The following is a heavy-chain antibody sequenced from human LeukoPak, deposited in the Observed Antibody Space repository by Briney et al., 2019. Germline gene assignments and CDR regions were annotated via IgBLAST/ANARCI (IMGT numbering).Heavy chain of an antibody. Sequence: SETLSLTCTVSGGSISSGTYYWGWIRQPPGKGLEWIGEINHSGSTNYNPSLKSRVTISVDTSKNQFSLKLSSVTAADTAVYYCARGELGIVWDKYYYMDVWGKGTTVTVSS. CDR2: INHSGST. CDR3: ARGELGIVWDKYYYMDV. V-gene: IGHV4-39*07. J-gene: IGHJ6*03. CDR1: GGSISSGTYY. D-gene: IGHD7-27*01.